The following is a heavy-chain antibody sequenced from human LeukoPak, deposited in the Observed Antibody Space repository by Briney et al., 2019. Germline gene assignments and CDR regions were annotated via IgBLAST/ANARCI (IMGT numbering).Heavy chain of an antibody. CDR3: ASSSSYSSSWGYYYYYYYMDV. V-gene: IGHV4-61*02. CDR2: IYTSGST. Sequence: SETLSLTCTVSGGSISSGSYYWSWIRQPAGKGLEWIGRIYTSGSTYYNPSLKGRVTISVDTSKNQFSLKLSSVTAADTAVYYCASSSSYSSSWGYYYYYYYMDVWGKGTTVTVSS. D-gene: IGHD6-13*01. J-gene: IGHJ6*03. CDR1: GGSISSGSYY.